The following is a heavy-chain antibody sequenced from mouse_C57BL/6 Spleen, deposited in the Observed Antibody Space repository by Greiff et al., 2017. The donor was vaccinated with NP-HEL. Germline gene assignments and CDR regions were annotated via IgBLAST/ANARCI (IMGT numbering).Heavy chain of an antibody. V-gene: IGHV1-64*01. CDR1: GYTFTSYW. CDR3: SRGDSNYAFAY. Sequence: VQLQQPGAELVKPGASVKLSCKASGYTFTSYWMHWVKQRPGQGLEWIGMIHPNSGSTNYNEKFKSKATLTVDKSSRTAYMQLSSLTSEDSAVYYCSRGDSNYAFAYWGQGTLVTVSA. D-gene: IGHD2-5*01. J-gene: IGHJ3*01. CDR2: IHPNSGST.